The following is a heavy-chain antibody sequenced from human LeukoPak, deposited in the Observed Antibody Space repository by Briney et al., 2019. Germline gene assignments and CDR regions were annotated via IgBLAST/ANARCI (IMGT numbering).Heavy chain of an antibody. V-gene: IGHV3-23*01. CDR1: GFTFSCHA. D-gene: IGHD5-12*01. CDR3: AKSYNGYESKPDY. CDR2: ISAGGST. J-gene: IGHJ4*02. Sequence: PAGGSLRSSCAASGFTFSCHAMSWGGQAPGMGSLWVSVISAGGSTYYADSVKGRFTISRDNSKNALYLQMNSLRAEDTAVYYCAKSYNGYESKPDYWGQGTLVTVSS.